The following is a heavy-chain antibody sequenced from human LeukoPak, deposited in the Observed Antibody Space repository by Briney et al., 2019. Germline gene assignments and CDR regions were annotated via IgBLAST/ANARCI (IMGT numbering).Heavy chain of an antibody. CDR1: GFTFSSYS. J-gene: IGHJ4*02. CDR2: ISSSSSYI. D-gene: IGHD2-2*01. V-gene: IGHV3-21*01. Sequence: GGSLRLSFAASGFTFSSYSMNWVRQAPGKGLEWVSSISSSSSYIYYADSVKGRFTISRDNAKNSLYLQMNSLRAEDTAVYYCARAVVPAAFDYWGQGTLVTVSS. CDR3: ARAVVPAAFDY.